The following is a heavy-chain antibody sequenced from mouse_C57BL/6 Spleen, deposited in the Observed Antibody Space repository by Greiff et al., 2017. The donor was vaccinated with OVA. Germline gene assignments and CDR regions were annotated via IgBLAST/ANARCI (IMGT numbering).Heavy chain of an antibody. CDR1: GFSLTSYG. CDR3: ARNYGPHYYAMDY. Sequence: QVQLQQSGPGLVQPSQSLSITCTVSGFSLTSYGVHWVRQSPGKGLEWLGVIWSGGSTDYNAAFISRLSISKDNSKSQVFFKMNSLQADDTAIYYCARNYGPHYYAMDYWGQGTSVTVSS. J-gene: IGHJ4*01. CDR2: IWSGGST. D-gene: IGHD1-1*01. V-gene: IGHV2-2*01.